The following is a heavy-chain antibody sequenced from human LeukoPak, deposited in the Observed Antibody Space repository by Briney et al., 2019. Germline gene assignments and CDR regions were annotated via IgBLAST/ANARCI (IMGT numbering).Heavy chain of an antibody. J-gene: IGHJ4*02. CDR1: GGSFSGYY. V-gene: IGHV4-34*01. CDR3: ARGRQMGYYYGSGSYVPY. D-gene: IGHD3-10*01. Sequence: SETLSLTCAVYGGSFSGYYWSWIRQPPGKGLEWIGEINHSGSTNYNPSLKSRVTISVDTSKNQFSLKLSSVTAADTAVYYCARGRQMGYYYGSGSYVPYWGQGTLVTVSS. CDR2: INHSGST.